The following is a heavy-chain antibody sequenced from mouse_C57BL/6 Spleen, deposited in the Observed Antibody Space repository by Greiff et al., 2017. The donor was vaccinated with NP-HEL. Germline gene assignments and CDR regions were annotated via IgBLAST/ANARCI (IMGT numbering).Heavy chain of an antibody. CDR3: ARGAYYSKNASYAMDY. CDR1: GYTFTDYN. J-gene: IGHJ4*01. D-gene: IGHD2-5*01. Sequence: EVQLQQSGPELVKPGASVKIPCKASGYTFTDYNMDWVKQSHGKSLEWIGDINPNNGGTIYNQKFKGKATLTVDTSSSTAYMELRSLTSEDTAVYYCARGAYYSKNASYAMDYWGQGTSVTVSS. CDR2: INPNNGGT. V-gene: IGHV1-18*01.